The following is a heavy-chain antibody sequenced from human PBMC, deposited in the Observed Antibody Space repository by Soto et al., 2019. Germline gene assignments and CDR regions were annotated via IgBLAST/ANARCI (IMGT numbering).Heavy chain of an antibody. CDR1: GYTFTHYA. J-gene: IGHJ6*03. Sequence: QVQLVQSGAEVEKPGASVKVSCKASGYTFTHYAVHWVRRPPGQGLEWMGWINAGNVNTRFSRNLQGRVTITRDPSARTVYMELSSLRSEDTAVYYCARGHLAVVPVASWFYYMDVWGKGTTVTVSS. V-gene: IGHV1-3*01. D-gene: IGHD2-2*01. CDR3: ARGHLAVVPVASWFYYMDV. CDR2: INAGNVNT.